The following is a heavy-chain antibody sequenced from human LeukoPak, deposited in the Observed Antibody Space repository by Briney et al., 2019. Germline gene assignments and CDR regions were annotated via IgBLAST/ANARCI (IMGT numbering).Heavy chain of an antibody. D-gene: IGHD3-16*02. CDR1: GYTFTSYY. CDR3: ARNRVITFGGVIVPTYFDY. J-gene: IGHJ4*02. Sequence: ASVKVSCKASGYTFTSYYMHWVRQAPGQGLEWMGIINPSGGSTSYAQKFQGRVTMTRDMSTSTVYMELSSLRSEDTAVYYCARNRVITFGGVIVPTYFDYWGQGTLVTVSS. V-gene: IGHV1-46*01. CDR2: INPSGGST.